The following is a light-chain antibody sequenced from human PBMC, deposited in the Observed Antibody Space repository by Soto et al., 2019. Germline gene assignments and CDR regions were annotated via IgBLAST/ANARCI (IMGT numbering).Light chain of an antibody. CDR1: SNDVGGNNY. CDR2: EVS. J-gene: IGLJ3*02. CDR3: SSYTSSSTPGV. Sequence: QSALTQPRSVSGSPGQSVTISCTGTSNDVGGNNYVSWYQQLPGKAPKLMIFEVSHRPSGVSNRFSGSKSGNTASLTISGLQAEDEADYYCSSYTSSSTPGVFGGGTKLTVL. V-gene: IGLV2-14*01.